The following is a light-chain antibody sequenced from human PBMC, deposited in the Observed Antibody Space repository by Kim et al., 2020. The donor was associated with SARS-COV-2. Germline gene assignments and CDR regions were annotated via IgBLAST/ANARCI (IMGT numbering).Light chain of an antibody. CDR2: DIN. Sequence: QSITISCTGTSSDVGPDNFVSWYQLHPGEAPKLIIYDINNRPSGVSNRFSASKFDNTASLTISGLQTEDEAHYYCSSYTTHTSPVLFGGGTQLTVL. CDR1: SSDVGPDNF. V-gene: IGLV2-14*03. CDR3: SSYTTHTSPVL. J-gene: IGLJ2*01.